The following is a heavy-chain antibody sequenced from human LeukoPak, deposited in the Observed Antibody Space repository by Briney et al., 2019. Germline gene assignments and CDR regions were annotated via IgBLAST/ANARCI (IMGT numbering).Heavy chain of an antibody. CDR3: AKATYYYGSGSYYPKTHLGY. D-gene: IGHD3-10*01. V-gene: IGHV3-30*18. J-gene: IGHJ4*02. Sequence: PGRSLRLSCAASGFTFSSYGKHWVRQAPGKGLEWVAVISYDGSNKYYADSVKGRFTISRDNSKNTLYLQMNSLRAEDTAVYYCAKATYYYGSGSYYPKTHLGYWGQGTLVTVSS. CDR1: GFTFSSYG. CDR2: ISYDGSNK.